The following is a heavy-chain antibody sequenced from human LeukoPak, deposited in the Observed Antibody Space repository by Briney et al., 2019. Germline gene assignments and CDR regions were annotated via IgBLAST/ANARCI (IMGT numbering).Heavy chain of an antibody. J-gene: IGHJ4*02. D-gene: IGHD3-10*01. CDR3: ATGYNYYCSGSHFDY. CDR2: IYYSGST. CDR1: GGSISSYY. V-gene: IGHV4-59*08. Sequence: SETLSLTCSVSGGSISSYYWSWIRQPPGKGVEWSGYIYYSGSTNYNPSLKSRDNISVDTSKSQFPLKLSSVTAADTAVYYCATGYNYYCSGSHFDYWGQGTLVTVSS.